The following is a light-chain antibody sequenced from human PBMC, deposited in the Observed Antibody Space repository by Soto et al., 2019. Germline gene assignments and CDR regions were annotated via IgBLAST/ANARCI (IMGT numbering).Light chain of an antibody. Sequence: EIVMTQSPATLSVSPGERATLSCRASQNINNNLAWYQQKPGQVPRLLIYHASTGATGIPARFSGSGSGTDLTLTISSVQSEDFAVYYWQQYNDWPLTFGGGTKVEIK. CDR1: QNINNN. CDR3: QQYNDWPLT. J-gene: IGKJ4*01. V-gene: IGKV3-15*01. CDR2: HAS.